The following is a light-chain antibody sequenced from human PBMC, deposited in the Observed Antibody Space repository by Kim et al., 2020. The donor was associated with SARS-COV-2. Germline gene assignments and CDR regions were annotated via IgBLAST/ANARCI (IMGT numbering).Light chain of an antibody. Sequence: QSALTQPASVSGSPGQSITISCTGTSSDVETYDLVSWYQQRPGKAPKLMIYDVSERPSGISDRFSASKSGNTTSLTISGLQPEDEGDYYCCSYVRGGTMMFGGGTQLTVL. CDR3: CSYVRGGTMM. V-gene: IGLV2-23*02. CDR2: DVS. J-gene: IGLJ3*02. CDR1: SSDVETYDL.